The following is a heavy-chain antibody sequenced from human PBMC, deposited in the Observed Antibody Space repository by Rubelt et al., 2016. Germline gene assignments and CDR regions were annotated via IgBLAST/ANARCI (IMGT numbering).Heavy chain of an antibody. V-gene: IGHV4-34*01. CDR1: GGSFSGYY. CDR3: ARGGRYYGSGSYQRHSWFDP. J-gene: IGHJ5*02. Sequence: QVQLQQWGAGLLKPSETLSLTCAVYGGSFSGYYWSWIRQPPGKGLEWIGEINHSGSTNYEPSLKSRVTISVDPSKNQFSLKLSSVTAADTAVYYCARGGRYYGSGSYQRHSWFDPWGQGTLVTVSS. D-gene: IGHD3-10*01. CDR2: INHSGST.